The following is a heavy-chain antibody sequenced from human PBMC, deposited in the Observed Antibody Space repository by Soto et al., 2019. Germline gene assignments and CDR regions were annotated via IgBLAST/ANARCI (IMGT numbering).Heavy chain of an antibody. CDR2: ISSSSSYI. D-gene: IGHD3-3*01. J-gene: IGHJ3*02. V-gene: IGHV3-21*01. Sequence: GGSLRLSCAASGFTFSSYSMNWVRQAPGKGLEWVSSISSSSSYIYYADSVKGRFTISRDNAKNSLYLKMNSLRAEDTAVYYCARAQNLAEYYDFWSGVMGAFDIWGQGTMVTVSS. CDR1: GFTFSSYS. CDR3: ARAQNLAEYYDFWSGVMGAFDI.